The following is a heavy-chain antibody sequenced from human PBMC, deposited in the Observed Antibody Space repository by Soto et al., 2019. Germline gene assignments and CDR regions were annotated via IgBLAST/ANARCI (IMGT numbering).Heavy chain of an antibody. D-gene: IGHD5-18*01. CDR1: GGSFSGYY. J-gene: IGHJ5*02. V-gene: IGHV4-34*01. CDR3: ASLSVGYSYGQGWFDP. Sequence: PSETLSLTCAVYGGSFSGYYWSWIRQPPGKGLEWIGEINHSGSTNYNPSLKSRVTISVDTSKNQFSLKLSSVTAADTAVYYCASLSVGYSYGQGWFDPWGQGTLVTVSS. CDR2: INHSGST.